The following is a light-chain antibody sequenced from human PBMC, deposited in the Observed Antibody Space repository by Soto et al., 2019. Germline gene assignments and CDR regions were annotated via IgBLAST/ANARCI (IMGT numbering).Light chain of an antibody. CDR1: SSNLGSNF. V-gene: IGLV1-47*01. CDR3: AAWDDSLSGVV. J-gene: IGLJ3*02. Sequence: QSVLTQPPSASGTPGQGVTISCSGSSSNLGSNFVFWYQQLPGAAPKLLISRNNERPSGVPARFSGSKSGTSASLAISGLRSEDEADYHCAAWDDSLSGVVFGGGTKLTVL. CDR2: RNN.